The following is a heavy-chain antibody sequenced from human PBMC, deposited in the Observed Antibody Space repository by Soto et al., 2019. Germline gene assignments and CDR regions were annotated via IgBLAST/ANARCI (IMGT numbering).Heavy chain of an antibody. CDR1: GGSIRRYY. J-gene: IGHJ4*02. V-gene: IGHV4-59*01. CDR3: ARDNGYSYGYTLDH. CDR2: IYYSGST. Sequence: SGTLSLTCTGSGGSIRRYYWGWVRQPPGEGLEWIGYIYYSGSTNYNPSLKSRVTISVDTSKNQFSLKLSSVTAADTAVYYCARDNGYSYGYTLDHWGQGTLVTVSS. D-gene: IGHD5-18*01.